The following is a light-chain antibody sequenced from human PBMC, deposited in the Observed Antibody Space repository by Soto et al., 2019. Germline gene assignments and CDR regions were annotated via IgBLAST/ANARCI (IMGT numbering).Light chain of an antibody. V-gene: IGKV1-5*01. J-gene: IGKJ1*01. CDR1: QNIGTW. CDR3: QQYATYSPST. Sequence: DIQLTQSPSTLSASVGDRVTITCRASQNIGTWLAWYQHRPGEGPKLLIHDASTLESGVPSRFNGGGSATEFSLTINSLESGDSGTYHCQQYATYSPSTFGQGTTVEIK. CDR2: DAS.